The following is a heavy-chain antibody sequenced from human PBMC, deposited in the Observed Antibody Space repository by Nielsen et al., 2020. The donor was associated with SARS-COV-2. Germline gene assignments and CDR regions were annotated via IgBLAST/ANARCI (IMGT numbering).Heavy chain of an antibody. J-gene: IGHJ6*03. CDR2: INPNSGGT. CDR1: GYTFTGYY. Sequence: ASVKVSCKASGYTFTGYYMHWVRQAPGQGLEWMGRINPNSGGTNYAQKLQGRVTMTTDTSTNTAYMELRSLRSDDTAVYYCARDWAEEGGYYYYYYMDVWGKGTTVTVSS. V-gene: IGHV1-2*06. CDR3: ARDWAEEGGYYYYYYMDV. D-gene: IGHD3-16*01.